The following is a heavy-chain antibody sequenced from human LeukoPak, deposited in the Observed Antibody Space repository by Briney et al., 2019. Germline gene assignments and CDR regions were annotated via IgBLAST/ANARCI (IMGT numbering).Heavy chain of an antibody. CDR2: IYYSGST. V-gene: IGHV4-59*08. J-gene: IGHJ4*02. CDR1: GGSISSYY. CDR3: ARWVKNTFTS. D-gene: IGHD3-16*01. Sequence: SETLSLTCTVSGGSISSYYWSWIRQPPGKGLEWIGYIYYSGSTNYNPSLKGRVTISVDTSKNQFSLKLSSVTAADTAVYYCARWVKNTFTSWGQGTLVTVSS.